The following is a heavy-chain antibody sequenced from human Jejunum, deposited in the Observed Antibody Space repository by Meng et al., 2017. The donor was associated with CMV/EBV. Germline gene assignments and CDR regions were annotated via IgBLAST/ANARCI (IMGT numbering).Heavy chain of an antibody. D-gene: IGHD2-15*01. CDR3: ARGGYCSGASCNIVYYSYGLDV. Sequence: GITGVGQATGQGLEWMGGVIPIFGTKDYARRFEDGVTITTDGSTNTAYMELSSLRPEDTAVYYCARGGYCSGASCNIVYYSYGLDVWGQGTTVTVSS. CDR1: G. CDR2: VIPIFGTK. V-gene: IGHV1-69*05. J-gene: IGHJ6*01.